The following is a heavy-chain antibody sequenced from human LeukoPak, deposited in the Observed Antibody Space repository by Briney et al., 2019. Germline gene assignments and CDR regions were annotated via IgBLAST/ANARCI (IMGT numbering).Heavy chain of an antibody. CDR3: ARPHPNYYGSGSNLD. J-gene: IGHJ4*02. Sequence: GGSLRLSCAASGFTFSTDWMTWVRQAPGKGLEWVANIKQDGSEKYYVDSVKGRFTISRDNAKNSLYLQMNSLRAEDTAVYYCARPHPNYYGSGSNLDWGQGTLVTVSS. CDR2: IKQDGSEK. V-gene: IGHV3-7*01. D-gene: IGHD3-10*01. CDR1: GFTFSTDW.